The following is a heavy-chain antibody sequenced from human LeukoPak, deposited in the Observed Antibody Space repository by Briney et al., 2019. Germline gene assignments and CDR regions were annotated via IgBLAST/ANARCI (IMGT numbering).Heavy chain of an antibody. Sequence: GGSLRLSCAASGFTFNTYPMHWVRQAPGKGLEWVAMMSHDESYMHYADSVKGRFSISRDTPKNTLYLQMDGLRTEDTAIYYCARTMWPAGRGCSLHNWGRGTL. CDR2: MSHDESYM. D-gene: IGHD4/OR15-4a*01. CDR1: GFTFNTYP. J-gene: IGHJ4*02. V-gene: IGHV3-30*03. CDR3: ARTMWPAGRGCSLHN.